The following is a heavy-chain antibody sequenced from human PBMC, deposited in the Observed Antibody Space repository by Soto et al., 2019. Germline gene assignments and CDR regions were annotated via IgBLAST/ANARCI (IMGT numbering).Heavy chain of an antibody. V-gene: IGHV4-31*03. J-gene: IGHJ4*02. CDR2: IYYSGST. CDR3: ARDPGGGGWSGYSPLFDY. D-gene: IGHD3-3*01. Sequence: QVQLQESGPGLVKPSQTLSLTCTVSGGSISSGGYYWSWIRQHPGKGLEWIGYIYYSGSTYYNPSLKRRVTISVDTSKNQFSLKLSSVTAADTAVYYCARDPGGGGWSGYSPLFDYWGQGTLVTVSS. CDR1: GGSISSGGYY.